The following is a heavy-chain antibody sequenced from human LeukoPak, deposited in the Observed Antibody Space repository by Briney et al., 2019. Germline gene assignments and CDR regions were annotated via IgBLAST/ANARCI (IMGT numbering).Heavy chain of an antibody. D-gene: IGHD4-11*01. V-gene: IGHV4-38-2*01. Sequence: SETLSLTCAVSSSSFSTSYRWGWIRQPPGKGLEWIGTFYHPGNTYYNPSLKSRVTISVDPSKNQFSLNLTSVTAADTAVYYCANVNTVTTAYFDYWGQGTLGTVSS. CDR1: SSSFSTSYR. CDR2: FYHPGNT. J-gene: IGHJ4*02. CDR3: ANVNTVTTAYFDY.